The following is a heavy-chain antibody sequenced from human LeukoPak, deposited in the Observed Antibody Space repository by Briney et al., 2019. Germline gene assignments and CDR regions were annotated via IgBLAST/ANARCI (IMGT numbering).Heavy chain of an antibody. CDR2: ISYDGSNK. CDR1: GFTFSSYG. J-gene: IGHJ4*02. CDR3: AKAGTVTTNYFDY. Sequence: PGGSLRLSCAASGFTFSSYGMRWVRQAPGKGLEWVAVISYDGSNKYYADSVKGRFTISRDNSKNTLYLQMNSLRAEDTAVYYCAKAGTVTTNYFDYWGQGTLVTVSS. V-gene: IGHV3-30*18. D-gene: IGHD4-17*01.